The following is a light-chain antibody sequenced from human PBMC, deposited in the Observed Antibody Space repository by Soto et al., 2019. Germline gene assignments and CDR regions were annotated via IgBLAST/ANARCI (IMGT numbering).Light chain of an antibody. Sequence: DIVMTQSPDSLAVSLGERATINCKSSQSVLYSSNNKNYLAWYQQKPGQPPKLLIYWASTRESGVPDRFSGSGAETDFTLTIRSLQAEDVAVYYCQKYYSTPRITFGGGTKVEIK. V-gene: IGKV4-1*01. CDR2: WAS. CDR3: QKYYSTPRIT. CDR1: QSVLYSSNNKNY. J-gene: IGKJ4*01.